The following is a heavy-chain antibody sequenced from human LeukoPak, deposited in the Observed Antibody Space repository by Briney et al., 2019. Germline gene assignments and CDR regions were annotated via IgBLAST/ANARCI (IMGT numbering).Heavy chain of an antibody. CDR1: GGSISSSSYY. CDR3: ARSYGSGTYSWYFDL. D-gene: IGHD3-10*01. CDR2: IYYSGST. V-gene: IGHV4-39*01. J-gene: IGHJ2*01. Sequence: SETLSLTCTVSGGSISSSSYYWGWIRQPPGKGLEWIGSIYYSGSTYYNPSLKSRVTISVDTSKNQFSLKLSSVTAADTAVYYCARSYGSGTYSWYFDLWGRGTLVTVSS.